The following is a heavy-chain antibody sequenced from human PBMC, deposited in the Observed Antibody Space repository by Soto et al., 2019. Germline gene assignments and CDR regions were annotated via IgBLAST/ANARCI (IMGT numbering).Heavy chain of an antibody. D-gene: IGHD3-9*01. J-gene: IGHJ5*02. V-gene: IGHV4-61*01. CDR3: ARENFDWSLNWFDP. CDR1: GGSVSSGSYY. CDR2: IYYSGST. Sequence: PSETLSLTCTVSGGSVSSGSYYWSWIRQPPWKGLEWIGYIYYSGSTNYNPSLKSRVTTSVDTSKNQFSLKLSSVTAADTAVYYCARENFDWSLNWFDPWGQGTLVTVSS.